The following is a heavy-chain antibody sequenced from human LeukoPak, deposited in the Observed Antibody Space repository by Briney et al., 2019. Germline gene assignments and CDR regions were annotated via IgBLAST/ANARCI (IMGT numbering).Heavy chain of an antibody. CDR3: VRDFRSADY. V-gene: IGHV3-74*01. CDR1: GFIFSLYC. CDR2: ICPDGTGI. Sequence: PGGSLRLSCAASGFIFSLYCMHWVRQAPGKGPMWVSRICPDGTGISYADSVKARFTTSRDNAKNTVYLQMNGLREEDTAVDYCVRDFRSADYWGQGTLVTVSS. J-gene: IGHJ4*02.